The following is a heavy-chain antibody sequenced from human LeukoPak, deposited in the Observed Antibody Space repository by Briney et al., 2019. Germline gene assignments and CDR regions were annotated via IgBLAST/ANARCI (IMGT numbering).Heavy chain of an antibody. D-gene: IGHD6-13*01. CDR2: ISSNGVST. V-gene: IGHV3-64*01. CDR1: GFTFSNYA. Sequence: GGSLRLSCAASGFTFSNYAMHWVRQAPGKGLEYFSAISSNGVSTYYANSVKGRFTISRHNSNNTLYLQMGSLRAGDMAVHYCARRSSSWFHYFDYWGQGALVTVSS. J-gene: IGHJ4*02. CDR3: ARRSSSWFHYFDY.